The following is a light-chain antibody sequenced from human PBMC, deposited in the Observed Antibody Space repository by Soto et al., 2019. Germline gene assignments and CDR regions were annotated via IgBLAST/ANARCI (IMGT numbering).Light chain of an antibody. J-gene: IGLJ1*01. CDR1: SSDVGGYNY. CDR3: SSYTRRSTLV. Sequence: QSALTQPASVSGSPGQSINISCTGTSSDVGGYNYVSWYQQHPGKAPKLMIYEVSNRPSGVSNRFSGSKSGNTASLTISGPQAEDEADYYCSSYTRRSTLVFGTGTKLTVL. V-gene: IGLV2-14*01. CDR2: EVS.